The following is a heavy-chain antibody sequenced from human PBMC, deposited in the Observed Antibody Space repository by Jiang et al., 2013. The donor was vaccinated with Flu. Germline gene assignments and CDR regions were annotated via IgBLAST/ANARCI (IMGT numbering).Heavy chain of an antibody. CDR1: GDSVSSSTAA. CDR2: TYYRSRWYN. Sequence: QTLSLTCAKSPGDSVSSSTAAWNWIRQSPSRGLEWLGRTYYRSRWYNDYAVSVKSRITINPDTSKNQFSLQLNSVTPEDTAVYYCARGVVPTADSYYGMDVWGQGTTVTVSS. CDR3: ARGVVPTADSYYGMDV. D-gene: IGHD2-2*01. J-gene: IGHJ6*02. V-gene: IGHV6-1*01.